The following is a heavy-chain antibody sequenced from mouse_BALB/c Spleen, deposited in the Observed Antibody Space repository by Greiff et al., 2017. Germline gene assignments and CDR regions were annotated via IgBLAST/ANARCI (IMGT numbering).Heavy chain of an antibody. J-gene: IGHJ4*01. V-gene: IGHV10-1*02. CDR3: VRHKNWDMDY. CDR2: IRSKSNNYAT. Sequence: EVKLVESGGGLVQPKGSLKLSCAASGFTFNTYAMNWVRQAPGKGLEWVARIRSKSNNYATYYADSVKDRFTISRDDSQSMLYLQMNNLKTEDTAMYYCVRHKNWDMDYWGQGTSVTVSS. D-gene: IGHD4-1*01. CDR1: GFTFNTYA.